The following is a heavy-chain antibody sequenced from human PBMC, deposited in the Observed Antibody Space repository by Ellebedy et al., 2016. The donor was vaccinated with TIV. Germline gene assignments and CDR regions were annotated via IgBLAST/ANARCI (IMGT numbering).Heavy chain of an antibody. Sequence: GGSLRLSCAASGFTFSNYAMSWVRQAPGKGLEWVSVIGGSGSSTYYADFVKGRFTISRDNSKNTLYLQMNSLRAEDTAVYYCAKDQQWFGEWTDLFDPWGQGTLVIVSS. CDR2: IGGSGSST. V-gene: IGHV3-23*01. CDR1: GFTFSNYA. D-gene: IGHD3-10*01. J-gene: IGHJ5*02. CDR3: AKDQQWFGEWTDLFDP.